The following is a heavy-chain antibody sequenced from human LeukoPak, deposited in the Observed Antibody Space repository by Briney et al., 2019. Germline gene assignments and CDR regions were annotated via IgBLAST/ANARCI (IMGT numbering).Heavy chain of an antibody. D-gene: IGHD3-22*01. J-gene: IGHJ3*02. Sequence: SETLSLTCTVSGYSISSGYYWGWIRQPPGKGLEWIGSIYHSGSTYYNPSLKSRVTISVDTSKNQFSLKLSSVTAADTAVYYCTSYYYDSSDAFDIWGQGTMVTVSS. V-gene: IGHV4-38-2*02. CDR1: GYSISSGYY. CDR2: IYHSGST. CDR3: TSYYYDSSDAFDI.